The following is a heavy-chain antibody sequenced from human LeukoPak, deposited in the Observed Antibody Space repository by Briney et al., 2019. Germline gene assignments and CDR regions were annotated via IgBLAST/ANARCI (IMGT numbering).Heavy chain of an antibody. V-gene: IGHV3-30*18. D-gene: IGHD6-19*01. J-gene: IGHJ4*02. CDR1: GFTFSSYG. CDR2: ISYDGSNK. CDR3: AKDTRGIAVAGTSPFDY. Sequence: QPGRSLRLSCAASGFTFSSYGMHWVRQAPGKGLEWVAVISYDGSNKYYADSVKGRFTIPRDNSKNTLYLQMNSLRAEDTAVYYCAKDTRGIAVAGTSPFDYWGQGTLVTVSS.